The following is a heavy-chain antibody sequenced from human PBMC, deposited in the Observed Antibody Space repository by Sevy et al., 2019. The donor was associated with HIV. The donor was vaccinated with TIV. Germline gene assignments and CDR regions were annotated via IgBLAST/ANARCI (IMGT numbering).Heavy chain of an antibody. CDR1: GFTFSDHY. CDR2: TRNKANSYTT. V-gene: IGHV3-72*01. Sequence: GGCLRLSCAASGFTFSDHYMDWVRQAPGKGLEWVGRTRNKANSYTTEYAASVKGRFTISRDDSKNSLYLQMNSLKTDDTAVYYCARPLRSGSYDYWGQGTPVIVSS. D-gene: IGHD3-10*01. CDR3: ARPLRSGSYDY. J-gene: IGHJ4*02.